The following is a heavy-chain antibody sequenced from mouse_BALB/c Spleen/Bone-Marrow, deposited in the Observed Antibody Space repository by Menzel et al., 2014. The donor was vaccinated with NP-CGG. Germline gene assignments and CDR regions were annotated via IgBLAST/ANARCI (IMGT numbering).Heavy chain of an antibody. D-gene: IGHD2-14*01. CDR3: ARAGRYDGNFDY. CDR1: GFTFXSCA. J-gene: IGHJ2*01. Sequence: EVMLVESGGGLVKPGGSLKLSCAASGFTFXSCAMSWVRQTPEKRLEWVATISSGGSYTYCLDSVKGRFTISRDNAKNTLYLQMSSLRSKDTAMYYCARAGRYDGNFDYWGQGTTLTVSS. V-gene: IGHV5-9-1*01. CDR2: ISSGGSYT.